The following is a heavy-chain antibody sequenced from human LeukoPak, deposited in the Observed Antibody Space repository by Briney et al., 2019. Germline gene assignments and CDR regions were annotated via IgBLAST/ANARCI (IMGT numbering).Heavy chain of an antibody. CDR2: INPNSGGT. CDR1: GYTFTGYY. J-gene: IGHJ4*02. D-gene: IGHD5-24*01. V-gene: IGHV1-2*06. CDR3: ARDRGVEMATISGDY. Sequence: ASVKVSCTASGYTFTGYYMHWVRQAPGQGLEWMGRINPNSGGTNYAQKFQGRVTMTRDTSISTAYMELSRLRSDDTAVYYCARDRGVEMATISGDYWGQGTLVTVSS.